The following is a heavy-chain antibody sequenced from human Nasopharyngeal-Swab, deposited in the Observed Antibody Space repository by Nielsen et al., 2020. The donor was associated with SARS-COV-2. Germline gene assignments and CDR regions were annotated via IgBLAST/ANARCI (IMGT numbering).Heavy chain of an antibody. CDR3: ARGVGVDDFWSGRFDY. Sequence: GKSLKISCAASGFTVSGNFMTWVRQAPGKGLEWVSVIYSAGQTNYADSVKGRFTISRDNSKNTLYLQMNSLRAEDTAVYYCARGVGVDDFWSGRFDYWGQGTLVTVSS. V-gene: IGHV3-53*01. J-gene: IGHJ4*02. CDR2: IYSAGQT. CDR1: GFTVSGNF. D-gene: IGHD3-3*01.